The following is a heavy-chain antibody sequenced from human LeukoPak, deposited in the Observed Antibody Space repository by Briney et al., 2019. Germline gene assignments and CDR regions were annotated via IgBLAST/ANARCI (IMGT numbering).Heavy chain of an antibody. Sequence: GGSLRLSCAASGFTFDDYAMHWVRQAPGKGLEWVSLISWDGGSTYYADSVKGRFTISRDNSKNSLYLQMNSLRAEDTALYYCAKAHSYSGSYYWFDPWGQGTLVTVSS. CDR3: AKAHSYSGSYYWFDP. D-gene: IGHD1-26*01. CDR1: GFTFDDYA. CDR2: ISWDGGST. J-gene: IGHJ5*02. V-gene: IGHV3-43D*03.